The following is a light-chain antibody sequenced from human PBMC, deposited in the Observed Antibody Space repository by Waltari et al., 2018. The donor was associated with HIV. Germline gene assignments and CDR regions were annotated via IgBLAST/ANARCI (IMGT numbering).Light chain of an antibody. Sequence: EIVLTQSPATLSLSPGERATLSCRASQSVSSYLAWYQQKPGQAPSLLIYDAANRATGRPARFSGSGSGTDFTLTISSLEPEDFAVYYCQQRSNWRYTFGQGTKLESK. J-gene: IGKJ2*01. CDR3: QQRSNWRYT. V-gene: IGKV3-11*01. CDR1: QSVSSY. CDR2: DAA.